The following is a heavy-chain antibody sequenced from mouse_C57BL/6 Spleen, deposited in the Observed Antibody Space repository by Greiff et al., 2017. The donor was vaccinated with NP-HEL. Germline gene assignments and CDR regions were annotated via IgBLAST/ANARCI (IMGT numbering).Heavy chain of an antibody. CDR2: IDPETGGT. D-gene: IGHD2-5*01. Sequence: QVQLQQSGAELVRPGASVTLSCKASGYTFTDYEMHWVKQTPVHGLEWIGAIDPETGGTAYNQKFKGKAILTADKSSSTAYMELSSLTSEDSAGYYCTRAVSNQYYFGDWGQCATLTAAS. J-gene: IGHJ2*01. CDR1: GYTFTDYE. V-gene: IGHV1-15*01. CDR3: TRAVSNQYYFGD.